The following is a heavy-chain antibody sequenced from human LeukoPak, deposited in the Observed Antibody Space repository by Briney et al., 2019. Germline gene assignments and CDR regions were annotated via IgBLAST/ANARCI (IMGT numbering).Heavy chain of an antibody. J-gene: IGHJ4*02. D-gene: IGHD3-10*01. CDR3: ARFYGSGSHFFDY. CDR1: ELTVSTNY. CDR2: IYSDGGT. Sequence: SGGSLRLSCAASELTVSTNYMSWVRQAPGKGLEWVSLIYSDGGTYYADSVQGRFTISRDNSKNTLFLQMNSLRAEDTAVYYCARFYGSGSHFFDYWGQGTLVTVSS. V-gene: IGHV3-53*01.